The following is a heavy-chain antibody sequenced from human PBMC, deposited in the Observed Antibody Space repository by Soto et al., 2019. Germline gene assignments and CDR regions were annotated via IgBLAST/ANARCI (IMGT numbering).Heavy chain of an antibody. CDR3: ARSWAMVRGVRAYYYGMDV. V-gene: IGHV1-69*06. J-gene: IGHJ6*02. D-gene: IGHD3-10*01. CDR2: IIPIFGTA. CDR1: GGTFSSYA. Sequence: QVQLVQSGAEVKKPGSSVKVSCKASGGTFSSYAISWVRQAPGQGLEWMGGIIPIFGTANYAQKFQGRVTITADKSTSTAYMELCSLRSEDTAVYYCARSWAMVRGVRAYYYGMDVWGQGTTVTVSS.